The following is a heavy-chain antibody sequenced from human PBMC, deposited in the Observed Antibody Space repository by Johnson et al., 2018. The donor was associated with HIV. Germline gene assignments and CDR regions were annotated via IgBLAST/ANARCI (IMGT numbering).Heavy chain of an antibody. Sequence: VQLVESGGGLVKPGGSLRLSCAASGFTVSNAWMSWVRQAPGKGLEWVGRMQSKTDGGTTDYAAPGKGRFTISREDSKTTLDLQMNSLKTEHTAVYYCPTVPVLYSLWGQGTMVTVSS. J-gene: IGHJ3*01. CDR2: MQSKTDGGTT. CDR1: GFTVSNAW. CDR3: PTVPVLYSL. V-gene: IGHV3-15*01. D-gene: IGHD5-18*01.